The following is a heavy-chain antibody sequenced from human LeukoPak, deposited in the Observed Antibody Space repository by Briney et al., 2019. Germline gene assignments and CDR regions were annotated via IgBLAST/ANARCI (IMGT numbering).Heavy chain of an antibody. CDR2: INPNSGGT. CDR1: GYTFTGYY. Sequence: EASVKVSCKASGYTFTGYYMHWVRQAPGQGLEWMGWINPNSGGTNYAQKFQGRVTMTRDTSISTAYMELSRLRSDDTAVYYCARPQGVVGASTDAFDIWGQGTMVTVSS. D-gene: IGHD1-26*01. CDR3: ARPQGVVGASTDAFDI. J-gene: IGHJ3*02. V-gene: IGHV1-2*02.